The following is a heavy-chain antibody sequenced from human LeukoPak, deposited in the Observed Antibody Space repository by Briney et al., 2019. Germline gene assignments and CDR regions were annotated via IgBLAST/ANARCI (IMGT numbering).Heavy chain of an antibody. D-gene: IGHD4-11*01. CDR1: GFTFSSNV. CDR2: ISKSGDST. Sequence: GGSLRLSCAASGFTFSSNVMSWVRQAPGKGLEWVAIISKSGDSTYYADPVKGRFTISRGNSKNTLYLQMDSLRAGDTAIYYCAKPLYSDYPGGGIDYWGQGTLVTVSS. CDR3: AKPLYSDYPGGGIDY. V-gene: IGHV3-23*01. J-gene: IGHJ4*02.